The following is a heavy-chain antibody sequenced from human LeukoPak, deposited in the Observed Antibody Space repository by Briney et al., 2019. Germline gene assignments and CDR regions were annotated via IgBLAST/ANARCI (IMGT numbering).Heavy chain of an antibody. V-gene: IGHV3-7*01. J-gene: IGHJ4*02. Sequence: GGSLRLSCAASESTFSKFWMHWVRQAPGKGLEWVANIKQDGSEKYYVDSVKGRFTISRDNAKNSLYLQMNSLRAEDTAVYYCARETYSSSPFDYWGQGTLVTVSS. D-gene: IGHD6-13*01. CDR2: IKQDGSEK. CDR1: ESTFSKFW. CDR3: ARETYSSSPFDY.